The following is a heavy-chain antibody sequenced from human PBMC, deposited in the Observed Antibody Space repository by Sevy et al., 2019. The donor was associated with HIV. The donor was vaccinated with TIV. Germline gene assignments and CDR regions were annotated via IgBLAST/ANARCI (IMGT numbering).Heavy chain of an antibody. J-gene: IGHJ3*02. CDR3: AKFFPHDAFDI. CDR1: RFTFSSYA. D-gene: IGHD3-3*01. CDR2: VSAGGST. V-gene: IGHV3-23*01. Sequence: GGSLRLSCAASRFTFSSYAMSWVRLAPGKGLEWVSAVSAGGSTFYADFGKARFTISRDNSKNTLYLQMNSLRVEDTAVYYCAKFFPHDAFDIWGQGTMVTVSS.